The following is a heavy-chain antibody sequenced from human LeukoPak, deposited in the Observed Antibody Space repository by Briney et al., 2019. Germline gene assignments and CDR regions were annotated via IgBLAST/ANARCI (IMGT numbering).Heavy chain of an antibody. CDR3: ARDRGRGGWSYFDY. Sequence: ASVKVSCKASGYTFTGYYMHWVRQAPGQGLEWMGWISAYNGNTNYAQKLQGRVTMTTDTSTSTAYMELRSLRSDDTAVYYCARDRGRGGWSYFDYWGQGTLVTVSS. J-gene: IGHJ4*02. V-gene: IGHV1-18*04. CDR2: ISAYNGNT. CDR1: GYTFTGYY. D-gene: IGHD4-23*01.